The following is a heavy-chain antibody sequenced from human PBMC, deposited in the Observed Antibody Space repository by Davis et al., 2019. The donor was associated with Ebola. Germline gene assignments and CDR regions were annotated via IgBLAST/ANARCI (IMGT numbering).Heavy chain of an antibody. J-gene: IGHJ4*02. D-gene: IGHD1-26*01. CDR2: MNPTSGDT. CDR3: ARLGQQLLLGDWDY. V-gene: IGHV1-8*02. Sequence: ASVKVSCKTSGYDFSIYDINWVRQTTGQGLEWMGWMNPTSGDTGKAQKFQGRVTMTRDTSTSTVYMELNNLRSEDTAMYYCARLGQQLLLGDWDYWGQGTLVTVSS. CDR1: GYDFSIYD.